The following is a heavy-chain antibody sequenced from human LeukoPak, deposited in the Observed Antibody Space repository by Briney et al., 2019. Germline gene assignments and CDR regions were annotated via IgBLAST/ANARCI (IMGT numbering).Heavy chain of an antibody. V-gene: IGHV3-7*01. J-gene: IGHJ4*02. CDR3: GGFGYEAAVDL. CDR1: GFTFSNYW. D-gene: IGHD3-10*01. CDR2: IKPTGSET. Sequence: GGSLRLSCAASGFTFSNYWMTWVRQAPGQGPEFLANIKPTGSETYYVDPVKGRFTISGDNAKNLLFLQMNSLRGEDTALYYCGGFGYEAAVDLWGRGTLVTVSS.